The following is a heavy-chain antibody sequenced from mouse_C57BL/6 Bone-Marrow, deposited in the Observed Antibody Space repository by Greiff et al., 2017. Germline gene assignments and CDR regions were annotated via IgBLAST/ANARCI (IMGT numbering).Heavy chain of an antibody. CDR1: GYSITSGYY. Sequence: ASGPGLVKPSQSLSLTCSVTGYSITSGYYWNWIRQFPGNKLEWMGYISYDGSNNYNPSLKNRISITRDTSTNQFFLKLNSVTTEDTATYYCARGAYYGSSYGPLYWYFDVWGTGTTVTVSS. J-gene: IGHJ1*03. CDR3: ARGAYYGSSYGPLYWYFDV. CDR2: ISYDGSN. V-gene: IGHV3-6*01. D-gene: IGHD1-1*01.